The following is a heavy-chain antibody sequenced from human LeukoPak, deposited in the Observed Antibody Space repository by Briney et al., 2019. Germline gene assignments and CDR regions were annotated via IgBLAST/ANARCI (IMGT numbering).Heavy chain of an antibody. D-gene: IGHD6-13*01. CDR1: GFTFSSYE. J-gene: IGHJ4*02. CDR3: ARGIPGDY. Sequence: GGSLRLSCAASGFTFSSYEMNWVRQAPGKGLEWVSSISSSSSYIYYADSVKGRFTISRDNAKNSLYLQMNSLRAEDTAVYYCARGIPGDYWGQGTLVTVSS. CDR2: ISSSSSYI. V-gene: IGHV3-21*01.